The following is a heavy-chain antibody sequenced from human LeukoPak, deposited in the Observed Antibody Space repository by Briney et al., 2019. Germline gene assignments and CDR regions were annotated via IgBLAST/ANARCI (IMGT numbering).Heavy chain of an antibody. CDR3: AKNERYSSSYFDY. V-gene: IGHV3-23*01. Sequence: PGGSLRLSCAASGFTFSSYPMSWVRQAPGKGLEWVSAISGSGGSTYYADSVKGRFTISRDNSKNTLYLQMNSLRAEDTAVYYCAKNERYSSSYFDYWGQGTLVTVSS. J-gene: IGHJ4*02. CDR1: GFTFSSYP. D-gene: IGHD6-6*01. CDR2: ISGSGGST.